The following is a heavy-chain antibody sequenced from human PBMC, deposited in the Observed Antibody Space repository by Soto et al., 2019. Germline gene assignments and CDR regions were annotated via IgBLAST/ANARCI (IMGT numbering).Heavy chain of an antibody. CDR3: ARGPKRLGRGYSGYDSGYNWFAP. CDR1: GGSISSGDYY. CDR2: IYYSGST. J-gene: IGHJ5*02. D-gene: IGHD5-12*01. Sequence: TSETLSLTCTVSGGSISSGDYYWSWIRQPPGKGLEWIGYIYYSGSTYYNPSLKSRVTISVDTSKNQFSLKLSSVTAADTAVYYCARGPKRLGRGYSGYDSGYNWFAPWGQGTLVTVSS. V-gene: IGHV4-30-4*01.